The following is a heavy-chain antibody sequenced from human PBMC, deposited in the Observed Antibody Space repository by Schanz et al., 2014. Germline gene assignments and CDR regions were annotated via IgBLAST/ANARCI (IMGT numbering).Heavy chain of an antibody. CDR1: GYPFTSDS. V-gene: IGHV1-46*01. Sequence: QVHLVQSGAEVKKPGASVKVSCRASGYPFTSDSMHWVRQAPGQGLEWMGMINPSGGSTTYAQKFQGRVTITADRSTSTAYMELSSLRSEDTAVYYCARGYGDSPTDFWGQGTLVTVSS. CDR3: ARGYGDSPTDF. D-gene: IGHD4-17*01. J-gene: IGHJ4*02. CDR2: INPSGGST.